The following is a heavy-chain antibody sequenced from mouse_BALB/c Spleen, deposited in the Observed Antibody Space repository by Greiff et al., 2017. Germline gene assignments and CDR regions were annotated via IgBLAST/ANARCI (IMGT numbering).Heavy chain of an antibody. Sequence: VHVKQSGTVLARPGASVKMSCKASGYTFTSYWMHWVKQRPGQGLEWIGAIYPGNSDTSYNQKFKGKAKLTAVTSTSTAYMELSSLTNEDSAVYYCTGAQRAWFAYWGQGTLVTVSA. CDR1: GYTFTSYW. V-gene: IGHV1-5*01. J-gene: IGHJ3*01. CDR3: TGAQRAWFAY. D-gene: IGHD6-1*01. CDR2: IYPGNSDT.